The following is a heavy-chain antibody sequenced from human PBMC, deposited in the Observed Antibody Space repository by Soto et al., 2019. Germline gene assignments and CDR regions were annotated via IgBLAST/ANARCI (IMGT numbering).Heavy chain of an antibody. Sequence: SETLSLTCTVSGGSISSYYWSWIRQPPGKGLEWIGYIYYSGSTNYNPSLKSRVTISVDTSKNQFSLKLSSVTAADTAVYYCARSQGCSGGSRHYYFDYWGQGTLVTVSS. CDR1: GGSISSYY. V-gene: IGHV4-59*01. D-gene: IGHD2-15*01. CDR3: ARSQGCSGGSRHYYFDY. CDR2: IYYSGST. J-gene: IGHJ4*02.